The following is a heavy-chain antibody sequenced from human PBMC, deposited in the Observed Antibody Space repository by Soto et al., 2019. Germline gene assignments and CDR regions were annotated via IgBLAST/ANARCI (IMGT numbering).Heavy chain of an antibody. D-gene: IGHD6-13*01. CDR2: ISYDGSNK. J-gene: IGHJ6*03. CDR1: GFTFSSYG. Sequence: PGGSLRLSCAASGFTFSSYGMHWVRQAPGKGLEWVAVISYDGSNKYYADSVKGRFTISRDNSKNTLYLQMNSLRAEDTAVYYCAKDVLRVAAAAVYYYYYMDVWGKGTTVTVSS. CDR3: AKDVLRVAAAAVYYYYYMDV. V-gene: IGHV3-30*18.